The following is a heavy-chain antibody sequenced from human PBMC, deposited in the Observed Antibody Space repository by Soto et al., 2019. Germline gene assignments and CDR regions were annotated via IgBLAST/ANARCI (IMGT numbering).Heavy chain of an antibody. CDR1: GYTFTSYY. CDR2: INPSGGST. CDR3: ARGVYYDFWSGYSNFDY. J-gene: IGHJ4*02. Sequence: ASVKVSCKASGYTFTSYYMHWVRQAPGQGLEWMGIINPSGGSTSYAQKFQGRVTMTRDTSTSTVYMELSSLRSEDTAVYYCARGVYYDFWSGYSNFDYWGQGTLVTVSS. V-gene: IGHV1-46*03. D-gene: IGHD3-3*01.